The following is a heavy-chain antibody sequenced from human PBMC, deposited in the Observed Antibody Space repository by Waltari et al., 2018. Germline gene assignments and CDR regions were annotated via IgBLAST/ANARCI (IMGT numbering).Heavy chain of an antibody. D-gene: IGHD2-15*01. CDR1: GFTFSIGD. Sequence: EVQLLESGGGLVQPGGSLRLSCAASGFTFSIGDRNWVRQAPGKGLEWVSNITNSGGSTYHADSVKGRFTISRDNSKNMLYLQMNSLRAEDTAVYYCARRPCRDGNCYMDHWGQGTLVTVSS. J-gene: IGHJ4*02. CDR2: ITNSGGST. CDR3: ARRPCRDGNCYMDH. V-gene: IGHV3-23*01.